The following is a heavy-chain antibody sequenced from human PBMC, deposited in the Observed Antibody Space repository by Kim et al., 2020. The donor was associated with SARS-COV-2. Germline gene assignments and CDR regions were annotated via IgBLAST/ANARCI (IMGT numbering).Heavy chain of an antibody. CDR2: TYYRSKWYN. D-gene: IGHD6-13*01. J-gene: IGHJ6*02. CDR1: GDSVSSNSAA. Sequence: SQTLSLTCAISGDSVSSNSAAWNWIRQSPSRGLEWLGRTYYRSKWYNDYAVSVKSRITINPDTSKNQFSLQLNSVTPEDTAVYYCASDRIAAAGTPYYYYGMDVWGQGTTVTVSS. V-gene: IGHV6-1*01. CDR3: ASDRIAAAGTPYYYYGMDV.